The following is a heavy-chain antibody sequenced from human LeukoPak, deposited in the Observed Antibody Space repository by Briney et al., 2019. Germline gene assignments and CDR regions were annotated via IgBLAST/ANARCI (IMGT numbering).Heavy chain of an antibody. CDR1: GFTFSSYG. CDR2: ISGSGGST. CDR3: AKAVVAATCFDY. J-gene: IGHJ4*02. Sequence: PGGSLRLSCAASGFTFSSYGMRWVRQAPGKGLEWVSAISGSGGSTYYADSVKGRFTISRDNSKNTLYLQTNSLRAEDTAVYYCAKAVVAATCFDYWGQGTLVTVSS. D-gene: IGHD2-15*01. V-gene: IGHV3-23*01.